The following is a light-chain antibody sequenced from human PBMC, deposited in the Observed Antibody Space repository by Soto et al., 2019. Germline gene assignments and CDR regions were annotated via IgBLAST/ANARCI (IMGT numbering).Light chain of an antibody. Sequence: DIQRTKSPAALSASVEDRVIITCRASQSISNHLNWYQQKPGKAPKLLIFAASSLQSGVPSRFSGSRSGPDFTLTISRLQPEDFATYYCQQSYSSPPTFGQGTKVDIK. CDR2: AAS. J-gene: IGKJ1*01. V-gene: IGKV1-39*01. CDR1: QSISNH. CDR3: QQSYSSPPT.